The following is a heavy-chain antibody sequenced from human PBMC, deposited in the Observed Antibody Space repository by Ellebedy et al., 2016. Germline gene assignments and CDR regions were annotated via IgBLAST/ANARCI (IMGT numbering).Heavy chain of an antibody. D-gene: IGHD1-1*01. V-gene: IGHV3-7*03. J-gene: IGHJ6*02. Sequence: GGSLRLXXAASGFTFSSYWMSWVRQAPGKGLEWVANIKQDGSEKYYVDSVKGRFTISRDNAKNSLYLQMNSLRAEDTAVYYCARDVRTTYYYYGMDVWGQGTTVTVSS. CDR2: IKQDGSEK. CDR1: GFTFSSYW. CDR3: ARDVRTTYYYYGMDV.